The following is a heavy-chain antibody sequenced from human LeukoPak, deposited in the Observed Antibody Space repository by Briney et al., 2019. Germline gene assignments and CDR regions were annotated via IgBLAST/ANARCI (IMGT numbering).Heavy chain of an antibody. CDR1: DASISSADYY. Sequence: SQTLSLTFTVSDASISSADYYWSWIRQHPGKGLEWIGYTHYSGITYYNPSLKSRVTISLGTSKNQFSLKLSSVTVADTAVYYCARATGLTTFHYWGQGTQVTVSS. V-gene: IGHV4-31*03. J-gene: IGHJ4*02. CDR3: ARATGLTTFHY. D-gene: IGHD4-17*01. CDR2: THYSGIT.